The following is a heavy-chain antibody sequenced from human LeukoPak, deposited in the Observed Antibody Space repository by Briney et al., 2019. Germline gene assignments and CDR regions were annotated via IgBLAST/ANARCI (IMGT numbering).Heavy chain of an antibody. CDR3: ARDSVYYDSSGYQPVID. D-gene: IGHD3-22*01. V-gene: IGHV4-39*07. CDR2: IYYSGST. Sequence: SETLSLTCTVSGGSISSSSYYWGWIRQPPGKGLEWIGSIYYSGSTYYNPSLKSRVTISVDTSKNQFSLKLSSVTAADTAVYYCARDSVYYDSSGYQPVIDWGQGTLVTVSS. J-gene: IGHJ4*02. CDR1: GGSISSSSYY.